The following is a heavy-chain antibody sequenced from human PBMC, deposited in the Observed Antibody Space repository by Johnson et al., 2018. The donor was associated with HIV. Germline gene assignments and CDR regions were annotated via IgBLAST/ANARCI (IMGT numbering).Heavy chain of an antibody. Sequence: VQLVESGGGVVQPGRSLRLSCAVSGFTFSSFGMHWVRQAPGKGLEWMAVISYDGSNKYYADSVKGRFTISRDNSKNTLYLQMNSLRAEDTAVFYCARDRSKLLYPFDAFDIWGQGTMVTVSS. CDR3: ARDRSKLLYPFDAFDI. CDR1: GFTFSSFG. V-gene: IGHV3-30*03. CDR2: ISYDGSNK. J-gene: IGHJ3*02. D-gene: IGHD2-21*02.